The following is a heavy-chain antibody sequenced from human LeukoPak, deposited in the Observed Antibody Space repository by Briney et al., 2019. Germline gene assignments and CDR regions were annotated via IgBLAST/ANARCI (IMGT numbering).Heavy chain of an antibody. J-gene: IGHJ4*02. CDR2: IIPIFGTA. Sequence: GASVKVSCKASGGTFSSYAISWVRQAPGQGLEWMGGIIPIFGTANYAQKFQGGVTITTDESTSTAYMELSSLRSEDTAVYYCARLRDGYNPDFDYWGQGTLVTVSS. CDR1: GGTFSSYA. CDR3: ARLRDGYNPDFDY. V-gene: IGHV1-69*05. D-gene: IGHD5-24*01.